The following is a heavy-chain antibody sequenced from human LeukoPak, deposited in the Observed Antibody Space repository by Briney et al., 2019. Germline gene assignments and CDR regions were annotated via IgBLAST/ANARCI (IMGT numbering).Heavy chain of an antibody. Sequence: PGGSLRLSCAASGFTFSSYAMSWVRQAPGKGLEWVSAISGSGGSTYYADSVKGRFTISRDNSKNTLYLQMNSLRAEDTAVYYWAKGQYCSCGSCSNGGGVYWGQGTLVTVSS. CDR1: GFTFSSYA. V-gene: IGHV3-23*01. J-gene: IGHJ4*02. CDR2: ISGSGGST. D-gene: IGHD2-15*01. CDR3: AKGQYCSCGSCSNGGGVY.